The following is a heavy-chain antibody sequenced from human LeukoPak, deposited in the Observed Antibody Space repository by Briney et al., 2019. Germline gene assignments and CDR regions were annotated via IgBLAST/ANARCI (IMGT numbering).Heavy chain of an antibody. CDR1: GFTFSSYA. CDR2: ISSDGSNK. CDR3: ARGGDPQFDY. V-gene: IGHV3-30-3*01. D-gene: IGHD7-27*01. Sequence: GRSLRLSCAVSGFTFSSYAMHWVRQAPGKGLEWVAVISSDGSNKYYADSVKGRFTISRDNSKNTLYLQMNSLRAEDTAVYYCARGGDPQFDYWGQGTLVTVSS. J-gene: IGHJ4*02.